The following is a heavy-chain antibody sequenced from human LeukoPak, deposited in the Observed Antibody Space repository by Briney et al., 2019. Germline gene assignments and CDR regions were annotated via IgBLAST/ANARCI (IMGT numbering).Heavy chain of an antibody. D-gene: IGHD5-12*01. Sequence: GGSLRLSCAASGITFSNFAMSLVRQAPGKGLECLSTISGSGGTTYYVDSVKGRFTISRDNSRNTLYLQMNSLRAEDTAVYYCAKVRVTTTGPFDYWGQGTLVTVSS. CDR1: GITFSNFA. CDR3: AKVRVTTTGPFDY. CDR2: ISGSGGTT. V-gene: IGHV3-23*01. J-gene: IGHJ4*02.